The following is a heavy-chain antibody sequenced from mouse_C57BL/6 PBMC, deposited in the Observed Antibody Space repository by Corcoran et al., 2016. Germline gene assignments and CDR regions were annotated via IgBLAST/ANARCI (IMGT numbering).Heavy chain of an antibody. CDR1: GYTFTDYY. J-gene: IGHJ4*01. CDR2: IYPGSGNT. D-gene: IGHD2-5*01. V-gene: IGHV1-76*01. CDR3: AGAYYSNYGGYAMDY. Sequence: QVQLKQSGAELVRPGASVKLSCKASGYTFTDYYINWVKQRPGQGLEWIARIYPGSGNTYYNEKFKGKATLTAEKSSSTAYMQLSSLTSEDSAVYFCAGAYYSNYGGYAMDYWGQGTSVTVSS.